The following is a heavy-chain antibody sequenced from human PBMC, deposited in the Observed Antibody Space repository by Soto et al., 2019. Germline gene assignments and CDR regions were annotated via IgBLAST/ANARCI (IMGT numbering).Heavy chain of an antibody. Sequence: EVQLLESGGGLVQPGGSLRLSCAASGFTFTNYAMNWVRQAPGKGLEWVSLISASGGTTDYADSVKGRFTISRDNSKNTLYLQMNSLRAEDTAVYYCARIGMPGHGLSYWGRGTLVTVSS. J-gene: IGHJ4*02. CDR3: ARIGMPGHGLSY. V-gene: IGHV3-23*01. CDR1: GFTFTNYA. CDR2: ISASGGTT. D-gene: IGHD2-2*01.